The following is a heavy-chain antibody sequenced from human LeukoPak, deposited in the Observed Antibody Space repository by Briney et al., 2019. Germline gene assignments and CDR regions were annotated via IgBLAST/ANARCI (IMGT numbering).Heavy chain of an antibody. CDR1: GYTFTHYV. CDR2: ISPYNGNT. J-gene: IGHJ3*02. CDR3: ARASTHRYNWKSGQLNDAFDI. Sequence: ASVKVSCKASGYTFTHYVISWVRQAPGQGLEWMGRISPYNGNTKYAQKLQGRVTMTTDTSTSTAYMELRSLRSDDTAVYYCARASTHRYNWKSGQLNDAFDIWGQGTMVTVSS. V-gene: IGHV1-18*01. D-gene: IGHD1-20*01.